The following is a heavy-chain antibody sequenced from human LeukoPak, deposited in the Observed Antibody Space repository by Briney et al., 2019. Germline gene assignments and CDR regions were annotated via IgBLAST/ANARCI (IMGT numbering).Heavy chain of an antibody. D-gene: IGHD5-18*01. CDR2: IYYSGST. CDR1: GSSISSGGYY. Sequence: SETLSLTCTVSGSSISSGGYYWSWIRQHPGKGLEWIGYIYYSGSTYYNPSLKSRVTISVDTSKNQFSLKLSSVTAADTAVYYCARVLLAATAMVDYWGQGTLVTVSS. V-gene: IGHV4-31*03. CDR3: ARVLLAATAMVDY. J-gene: IGHJ4*02.